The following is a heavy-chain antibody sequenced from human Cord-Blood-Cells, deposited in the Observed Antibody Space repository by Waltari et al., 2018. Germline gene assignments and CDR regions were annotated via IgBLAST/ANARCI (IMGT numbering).Heavy chain of an antibody. Sequence: EVQLVESGGGLVQPGRSLRLSCTASGFTFGDYAMSWVRQAPGQVLEWVGFIRSKADGGTTEYAASVKGRFTISRDDSKSIAYLQMNSLKTEDIAVYYCTRDFSYYYDSSGYYYFDYWGQGTLVTVSS. V-gene: IGHV3-49*04. CDR1: GFTFGDYA. J-gene: IGHJ4*02. CDR3: TRDFSYYYDSSGYYYFDY. CDR2: IRSKADGGTT. D-gene: IGHD3-22*01.